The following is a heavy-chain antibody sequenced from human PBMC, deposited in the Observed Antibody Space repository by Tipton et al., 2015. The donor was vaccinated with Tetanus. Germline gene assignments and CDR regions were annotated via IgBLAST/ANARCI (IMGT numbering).Heavy chain of an antibody. CDR3: AGSRGGDLDY. CDR1: GDSVSGNSAA. D-gene: IGHD4-17*01. Sequence: PGLVKPSQTLSLTCAISGDSVSGNSAAWNWIRQSPSRGLEWLGRTYYRSEWYYDYAVSVKSRITINPDTSKNQLSLQLNSVTPDDTAVYYCAGSRGGDLDYWGQGTLVTVSS. J-gene: IGHJ4*02. CDR2: TYYRSEWYY. V-gene: IGHV6-1*01.